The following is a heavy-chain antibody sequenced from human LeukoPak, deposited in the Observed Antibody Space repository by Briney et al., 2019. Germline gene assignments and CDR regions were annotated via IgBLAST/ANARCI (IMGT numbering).Heavy chain of an antibody. J-gene: IGHJ4*02. Sequence: GGSLRLSCAASGFTFSSYGMHWVRQAPGKGLEWVAVISYDGSNKYYADSVKGRFTISRDNSKNTLYLQMNSLRAEDTAVYYCAQSQYYFGSGSHDYWGQGTLVTVSS. CDR3: AQSQYYFGSGSHDY. CDR1: GFTFSSYG. CDR2: ISYDGSNK. D-gene: IGHD3-10*01. V-gene: IGHV3-30*18.